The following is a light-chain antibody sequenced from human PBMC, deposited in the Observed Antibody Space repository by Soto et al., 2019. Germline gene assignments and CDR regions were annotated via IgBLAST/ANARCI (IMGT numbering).Light chain of an antibody. Sequence: DIVMTQSPDCLAVSLGERATINCKSSQSVLDSSSNKDYLAWYQQKPGQPPKLLIYWASTRESGVPDRFSGSGSGTDFTLTISSLQAEDVAVYSCQQYYNTLITFGGGTKVEIK. CDR2: WAS. CDR1: QSVLDSSSNKDY. CDR3: QQYYNTLIT. J-gene: IGKJ4*01. V-gene: IGKV4-1*01.